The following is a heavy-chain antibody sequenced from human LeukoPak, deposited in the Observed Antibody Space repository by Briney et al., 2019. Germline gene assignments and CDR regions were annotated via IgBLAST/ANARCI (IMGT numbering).Heavy chain of an antibody. Sequence: SQTLSLTCTVSGGSISSGGYYWSWIRQHPGKGLEWIGYIYYSGSTYYNPSLKSRVTISVDTSKNQFSLKLSSVTAAGTAVYYCARDSGMIVHYWGQGTLVTVSS. D-gene: IGHD3-22*01. V-gene: IGHV4-31*03. CDR1: GGSISSGGYY. CDR3: ARDSGMIVHY. CDR2: IYYSGST. J-gene: IGHJ4*02.